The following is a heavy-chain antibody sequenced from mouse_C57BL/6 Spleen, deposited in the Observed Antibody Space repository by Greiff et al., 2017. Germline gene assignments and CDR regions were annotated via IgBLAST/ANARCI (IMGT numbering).Heavy chain of an antibody. CDR3: ARWTTVVVDY. CDR2: IDPSDSYA. V-gene: IGHV1-50*01. J-gene: IGHJ2*01. Sequence: QVQLKQPGAELVKPGASVKLSCKASGYTFTSYWMQWVKQRPGQGLEWIGEIDPSDSYANYNQKFKGKATLTVDTSSSTAYMQLSSLTSEDSAVYYCARWTTVVVDYWGQGTTLTVSS. CDR1: GYTFTSYW. D-gene: IGHD1-1*01.